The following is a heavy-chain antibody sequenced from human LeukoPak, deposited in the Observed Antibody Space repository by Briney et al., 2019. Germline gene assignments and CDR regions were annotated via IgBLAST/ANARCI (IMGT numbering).Heavy chain of an antibody. CDR3: AKDRRGSYPGGYFDY. Sequence: ASVKVSCKASGYTFTSYYMHWVRQAPGQGLEWMGIINPSGGSTSYAQKFQGRVTMTRDASTSTVYMELSSLRSEDTAVYYCAKDRRGSYPGGYFDYWGQGTLVTVSS. CDR2: INPSGGST. J-gene: IGHJ4*02. V-gene: IGHV1-46*01. CDR1: GYTFTSYY. D-gene: IGHD1-26*01.